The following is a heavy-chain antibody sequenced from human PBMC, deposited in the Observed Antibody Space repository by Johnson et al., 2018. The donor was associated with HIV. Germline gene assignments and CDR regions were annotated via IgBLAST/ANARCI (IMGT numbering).Heavy chain of an antibody. V-gene: IGHV3-23*04. J-gene: IGHJ3*02. Sequence: MLLVESGGGLVQPGGSLRLSCAASGLTFSNYAMSWVRQGPGKGLEWVSAIGASGGRTFYADSVKGRFTISRDNSENTLYLRMNSLKAEDTAVYYCANSAPPLQELTATGAFDIWGQGTMVTVSS. CDR1: GLTFSNYA. D-gene: IGHD4-11*01. CDR3: ANSAPPLQELTATGAFDI. CDR2: IGASGGRT.